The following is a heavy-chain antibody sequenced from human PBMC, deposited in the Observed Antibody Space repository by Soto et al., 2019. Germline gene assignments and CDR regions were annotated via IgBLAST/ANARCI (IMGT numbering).Heavy chain of an antibody. D-gene: IGHD2-2*01. CDR2: INPTTGGT. Sequence: QVQLVQSGAEVKKPGASVKVSCKASGYNFPGNYIHWVRQAPGQGLEWMALINPTTGGTRYAQKFQGRVTVTWDTSISTAYMELSRLTSDDTAIYFCARGYCSSSGCSHYFDYWGQGTLVTVSS. V-gene: IGHV1-2*02. CDR3: ARGYCSSSGCSHYFDY. CDR1: GYNFPGNY. J-gene: IGHJ4*02.